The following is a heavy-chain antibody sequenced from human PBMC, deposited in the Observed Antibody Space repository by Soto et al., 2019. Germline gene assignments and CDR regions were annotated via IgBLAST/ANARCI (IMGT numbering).Heavy chain of an antibody. Sequence: ASVKVSCKASGYTFTGYYIHWVRQAPGQGLEWMGWINPYSGATNYAQKFQGRVTMTGVTSISTAYMDLSRLRSDDTAVYYCARDSLKYTSSSSYFYGMDGWGHGTTVHVPS. J-gene: IGHJ6*02. D-gene: IGHD6-6*01. V-gene: IGHV1-2*02. CDR1: GYTFTGYY. CDR2: INPYSGAT. CDR3: ARDSLKYTSSSSYFYGMDG.